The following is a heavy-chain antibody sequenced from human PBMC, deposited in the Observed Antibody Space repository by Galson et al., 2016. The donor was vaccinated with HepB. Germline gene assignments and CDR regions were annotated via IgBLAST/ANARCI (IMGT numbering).Heavy chain of an antibody. CDR1: GYRFTTYW. CDR3: ARPRGAGYMRAFDM. CDR2: IYPVDSDT. D-gene: IGHD2-2*02. Sequence: QSGAEVKKPGESLRISCKASGYRFTTYWIGWVRQMPGKGLEWLGIIYPVDSDTRYSPSFQGTFTISFDTSISTAYLPWSSLKASDTAMYYCARPRGAGYMRAFDMWGQGTMVAVSS. J-gene: IGHJ3*02. V-gene: IGHV5-51*01.